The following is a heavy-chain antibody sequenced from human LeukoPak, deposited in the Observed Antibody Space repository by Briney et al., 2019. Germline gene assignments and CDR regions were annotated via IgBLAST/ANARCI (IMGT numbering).Heavy chain of an antibody. CDR2: ISYDGSNK. CDR3: AKLFESGTYNNFFHY. V-gene: IGHV3-30*18. D-gene: IGHD3-10*01. J-gene: IGHJ4*02. CDR1: GFTFSSYG. Sequence: GGSLRLSCAASGFTFSSYGMHWVRQAPGKVLEWMAVISYDGSNKYYADSVKGRFTISRDNSKNTLYLQMNSPRPEDTAIYYCAKLFESGTYNNFFHYWGQGTLVTVFS.